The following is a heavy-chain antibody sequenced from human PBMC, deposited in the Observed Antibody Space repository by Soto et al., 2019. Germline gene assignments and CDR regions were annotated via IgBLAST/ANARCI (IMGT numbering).Heavy chain of an antibody. CDR3: ARVFRDYYDSSGYYRPRRMDV. Sequence: ASVKVSCKASGYTFTSYDINWVRQATGQGLEWMGWMNPNSGNTGYAQKFQGRVTMTRNTAISTAYMELSSLRSEDTAVYYCARVFRDYYDSSGYYRPRRMDVWG. V-gene: IGHV1-8*01. J-gene: IGHJ6*02. D-gene: IGHD3-22*01. CDR2: MNPNSGNT. CDR1: GYTFTSYD.